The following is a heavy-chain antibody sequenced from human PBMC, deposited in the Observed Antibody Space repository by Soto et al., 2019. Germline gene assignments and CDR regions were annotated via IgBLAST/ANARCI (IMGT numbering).Heavy chain of an antibody. CDR2: INSDGSST. J-gene: IGHJ4*02. Sequence: PGGSLRLSCAASGFTFITYWMHWVRQAPGKGLVWVSRINSDGSSTTYADSVKGRFTISRDNAKNTVYLQMNSLRAEDTAVYYCASSISMTIFDHWGQGTLVTVSS. CDR3: ASSISMTIFDH. D-gene: IGHD3-22*01. CDR1: GFTFITYW. V-gene: IGHV3-74*01.